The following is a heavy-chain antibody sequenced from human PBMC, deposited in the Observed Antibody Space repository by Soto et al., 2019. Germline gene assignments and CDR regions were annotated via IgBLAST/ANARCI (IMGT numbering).Heavy chain of an antibody. CDR3: ARARVAGDAFDI. V-gene: IGHV3-33*01. CDR1: GFTFSSYG. CDR2: IWYDGSNK. D-gene: IGHD6-19*01. Sequence: QVQLVESGGGVVQPGRSLRLSCAASGFTFSSYGMHWVRQAPGKGLEWVAVIWYDGSNKYYADSVKGRFTISRDNSKNTLYLQMNSLRAEDTAVYSCARARVAGDAFDIWGQGTMVTVSS. J-gene: IGHJ3*02.